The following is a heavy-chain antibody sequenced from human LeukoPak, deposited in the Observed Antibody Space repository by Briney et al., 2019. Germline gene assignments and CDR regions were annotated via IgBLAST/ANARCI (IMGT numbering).Heavy chain of an antibody. CDR3: AGDKETTGNGRPNWFDP. J-gene: IGHJ5*02. D-gene: IGHD1-1*01. V-gene: IGHV1-8*01. CDR2: MNFNSGNT. Sequence: ASVKVSCKASGYTFTSYDINWVRQAPGLGLEWMGWMNFNSGNTGYAQKFQGRVTMTRNASISTAYMELSSLRSEDTAVYYCAGDKETTGNGRPNWFDPWGQGTLVTVSS. CDR1: GYTFTSYD.